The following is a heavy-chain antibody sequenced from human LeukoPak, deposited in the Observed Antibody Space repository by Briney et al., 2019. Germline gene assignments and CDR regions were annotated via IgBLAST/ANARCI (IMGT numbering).Heavy chain of an antibody. J-gene: IGHJ3*02. CDR1: GDPITNCNYY. CDR2: IFYNGGP. V-gene: IGHV4-39*07. CDR3: ASYSGTYSAFEI. Sequence: PSETLSLTCTASGDPITNCNYYWGWVPQSPGRGLEWLGNIFYNGGPYYNPSFKSRVAISVDTSKNHFSLTLNAVTAADTAVYYCASYSGTYSAFEIWGQGTPVTVSS. D-gene: IGHD1-26*01.